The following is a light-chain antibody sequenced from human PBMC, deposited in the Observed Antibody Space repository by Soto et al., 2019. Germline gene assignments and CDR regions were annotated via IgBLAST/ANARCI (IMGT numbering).Light chain of an antibody. Sequence: DIPMTQSPSSLSASVGDRVTITCQASQDISNYLNWYQQKPGKAPKLLIYDASSLETGVPSRFSGSGSGTHFTFTISSLQPEDIATYYCQHYDNLPYTFGQGTKLEIK. CDR1: QDISNY. V-gene: IGKV1-33*01. CDR3: QHYDNLPYT. J-gene: IGKJ2*01. CDR2: DAS.